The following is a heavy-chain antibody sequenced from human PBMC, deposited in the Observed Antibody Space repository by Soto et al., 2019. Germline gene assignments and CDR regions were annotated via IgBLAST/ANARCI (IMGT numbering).Heavy chain of an antibody. CDR3: ARDGDYYDSSGYPTMSFDY. CDR1: GFTFSSYA. J-gene: IGHJ4*02. V-gene: IGHV3-30-3*01. CDR2: ISYDGSNK. Sequence: QVQLVESGGGVVQPGRSLRLSCAASGFTFSSYAMHWVRQAPGKGLEWVAVISYDGSNKYYADSVKGRFTISRDNSKNTLYLQMNSLRAEDTAVYYCARDGDYYDSSGYPTMSFDYWGQGTLVTVSS. D-gene: IGHD3-22*01.